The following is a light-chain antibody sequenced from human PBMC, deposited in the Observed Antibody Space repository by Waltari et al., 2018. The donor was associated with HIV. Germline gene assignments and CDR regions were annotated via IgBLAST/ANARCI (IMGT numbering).Light chain of an antibody. J-gene: IGKJ2*01. Sequence: EIVLTQSPATLSLSPGERATLSCRASQSVSIYLAWYQQKPGQPPRLLIYDASNSATAIPARFSGSGSGTDFTLTISSLEPEDFAVYYCQQRSRWPPAYTFGQGTKLEIK. CDR2: DAS. CDR3: QQRSRWPPAYT. V-gene: IGKV3-11*01. CDR1: QSVSIY.